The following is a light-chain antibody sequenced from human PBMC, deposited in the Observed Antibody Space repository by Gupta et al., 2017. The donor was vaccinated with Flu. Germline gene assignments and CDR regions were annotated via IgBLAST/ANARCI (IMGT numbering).Light chain of an antibody. V-gene: IGKV2-30*01. CDR2: KAC. CDR1: QSLVYSDGDSY. Sequence: DGVMTQSPLFLSVTLGQPASISCRSSQSLVYSDGDSYVSWFQQRPGQPPRRLIYKACKRDSGVPDRVSGSGSGTDFTLKISSVEAEDVGVYYCRHSKRWPRTFGEGTKVEIK. CDR3: RHSKRWPRT. J-gene: IGKJ4*02.